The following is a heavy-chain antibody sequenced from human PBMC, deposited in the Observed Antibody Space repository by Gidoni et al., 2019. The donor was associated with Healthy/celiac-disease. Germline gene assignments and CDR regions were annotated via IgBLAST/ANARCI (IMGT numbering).Heavy chain of an antibody. V-gene: IGHV3-23*01. CDR1: RFTLSSYA. CDR3: AKLARSSSRVEFDY. D-gene: IGHD6-13*01. CDR2: IGGSGGST. Sequence: QLLESGAGLVQPGLSLRLSCAASRFTLSSYAMRWVRQAPGKGLEWVSAIGGSGGSTYYADSVKGRFTISRDNSKTTLYLQMNSLRAEDTAVYYCAKLARSSSRVEFDYWGQGTLVTVSS. J-gene: IGHJ4*02.